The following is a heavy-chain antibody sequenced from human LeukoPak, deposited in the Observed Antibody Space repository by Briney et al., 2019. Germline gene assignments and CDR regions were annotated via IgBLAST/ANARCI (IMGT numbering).Heavy chain of an antibody. D-gene: IGHD3-10*01. CDR1: GGTFSSYA. Sequence: SVKVSCKASGGTFSSYAISWVRQAPGQGLEWMGGIIPIFGTANYAQKFQGRVTITADESTSTAYMGLSSLRSEDTAVYYCARYGSGSYKLDYWGQGTLVTVSS. CDR2: IIPIFGTA. V-gene: IGHV1-69*13. CDR3: ARYGSGSYKLDY. J-gene: IGHJ4*02.